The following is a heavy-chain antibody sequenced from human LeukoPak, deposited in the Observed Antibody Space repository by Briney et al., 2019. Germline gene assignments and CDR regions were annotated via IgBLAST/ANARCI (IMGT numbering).Heavy chain of an antibody. CDR3: ARERGGLATDFDY. Sequence: GASVKVSCKASGYTFGSDDINWVRQATGQGLEWMGWINPNNGNLGYAQKFQGRVTITRNTPISTAYMELSSLTSEDTAVYYCARERGGLATDFDYWGQGTLVTVSS. D-gene: IGHD5-12*01. V-gene: IGHV1-8*03. CDR1: GYTFGSDD. CDR2: INPNNGNL. J-gene: IGHJ4*02.